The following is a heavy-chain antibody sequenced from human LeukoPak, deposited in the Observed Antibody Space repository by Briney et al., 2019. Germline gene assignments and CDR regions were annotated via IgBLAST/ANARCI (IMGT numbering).Heavy chain of an antibody. D-gene: IGHD3-22*01. J-gene: IGHJ3*02. CDR3: ARDSITMIEGPYDAFDI. CDR1: GGSLSSGDYY. CDR2: IYYSGST. V-gene: IGHV4-30-4*01. Sequence: SETLSLPCTVSGGSLSSGDYYWSWIRQPPGKGLEWIGYIYYSGSTYYNPSLKSRVTISVDTSKNQFSLKLSSVTAADTAVYYCARDSITMIEGPYDAFDIWGQGTMVTVSS.